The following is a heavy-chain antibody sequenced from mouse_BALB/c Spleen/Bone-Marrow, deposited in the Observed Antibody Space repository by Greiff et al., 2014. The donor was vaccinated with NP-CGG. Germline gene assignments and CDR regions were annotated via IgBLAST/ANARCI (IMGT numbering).Heavy chain of an antibody. J-gene: IGHJ3*01. CDR1: GFDFSRYW. D-gene: IGHD2-3*01. CDR2: INPDSSTI. CDR3: ARNGYYGWIAY. Sequence: DVKLQESGGGPVQPGGSLKLSCAASGFDFSRYWMTWVRQAPGKGLEWIGEINPDSSTINYTPSLKDKFIISRDNAKNTLYLQMSKVRSEDTALYYCARNGYYGWIAYWGQGTLVTASA. V-gene: IGHV4-1*02.